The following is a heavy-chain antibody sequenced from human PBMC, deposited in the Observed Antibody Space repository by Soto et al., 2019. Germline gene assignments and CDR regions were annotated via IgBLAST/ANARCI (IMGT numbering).Heavy chain of an antibody. CDR1: GFTFSAYG. CDR2: VSFDERNK. CDR3: AVLTVEPAMDDLDK. D-gene: IGHD1-1*01. J-gene: IGHJ4*02. Sequence: QVQLVESGGRVVQPGKSLRLSCAASGFTFSAYGVHWVRLAPGKGLEWVAVVSFDERNKFYADPVKGRFTISRDYSQNTVYLQMNSLRTEDTAVYYCAVLTVEPAMDDLDKWGQGTLVTVSS. V-gene: IGHV3-30*03.